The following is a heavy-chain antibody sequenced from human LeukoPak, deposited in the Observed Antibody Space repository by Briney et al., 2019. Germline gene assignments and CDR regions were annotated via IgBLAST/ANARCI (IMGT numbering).Heavy chain of an antibody. CDR1: GDSITNNY. V-gene: IGHV4-59*13. CDR2: THGSGNS. D-gene: IGHD6-13*01. CDR3: ARDRSAAPADY. Sequence: SETLSLTCTVSGDSITNNYWAWIRQPPGKGLEWIGYTHGSGNSNYNPSLRSRVTISIDTSKNQFSLKLTSVTAADTAVYYCARDRSAAPADYWGQGTLVTVSS. J-gene: IGHJ4*02.